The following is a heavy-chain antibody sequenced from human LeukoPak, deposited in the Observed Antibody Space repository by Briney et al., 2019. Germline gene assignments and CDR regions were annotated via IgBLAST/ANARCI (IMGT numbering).Heavy chain of an antibody. D-gene: IGHD3-10*02. V-gene: IGHV5-51*01. CDR3: ASPLLFGETALDY. J-gene: IGHJ4*02. CDR2: IYPGDSDT. Sequence: GESLKISCKGSGYSFTSYWIGWARQMPGKGLEWMGIIYPGDSDTRYIPSFQGQVTISADKSISTAYLQWSSLKASDTAMYYCASPLLFGETALDYWGQGTLVTVSS. CDR1: GYSFTSYW.